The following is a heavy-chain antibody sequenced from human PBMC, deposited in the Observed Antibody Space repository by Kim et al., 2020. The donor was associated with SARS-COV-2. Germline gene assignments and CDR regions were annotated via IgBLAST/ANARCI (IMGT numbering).Heavy chain of an antibody. J-gene: IGHJ6*02. CDR3: ASSKWELDYYYYYGMDV. CDR1: GGSISSGSYY. CDR2: IYTSGST. Sequence: SETLSLTCTVSGGSISSGSYYWSWIRQPAGKGLEWIGRIYTSGSTNYNPSLKSRVTISVDTSKNQFSLKLSSVTAADTAMYYCASSKWELDYYYYYGMDVWGQGTTVTVSS. D-gene: IGHD1-26*01. V-gene: IGHV4-61*02.